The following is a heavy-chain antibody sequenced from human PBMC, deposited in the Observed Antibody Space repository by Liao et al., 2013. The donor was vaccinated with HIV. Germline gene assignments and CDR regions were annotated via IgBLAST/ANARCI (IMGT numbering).Heavy chain of an antibody. CDR3: AVGSSWYNGWVY. CDR1: GGSFSAYY. Sequence: QVQLQQWGAGLLKPSETLSLTCGVYGGSFSAYYWSWIRQPPGKGLEWIGEINHSGSTNYNPSLKSRVTISVDTSKNQFSLKLSSVTAADTAVYFCAVGSSWYNGWVYWGQGTLVTVSS. V-gene: IGHV4-34*01. J-gene: IGHJ4*02. D-gene: IGHD6-13*01. CDR2: INHSGST.